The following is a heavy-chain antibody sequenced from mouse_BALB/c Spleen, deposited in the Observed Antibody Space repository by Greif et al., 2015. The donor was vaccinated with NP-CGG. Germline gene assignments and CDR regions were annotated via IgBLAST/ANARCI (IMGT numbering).Heavy chain of an antibody. CDR3: APIYYGLFAY. CDR2: INPSTGYT. CDR1: GYTFTSYW. D-gene: IGHD2-1*01. Sequence: QVQLQQSGAELAKPGASVKMSCKASGYTFTSYWMHWVKQRPGQGLEWIGYINPSTGYTEYNQKFKDKATLTADKSSSTAYMQLSSLTSEDSAVYYCAPIYYGLFAYWGQGTLVTVSA. V-gene: IGHV1-7*01. J-gene: IGHJ3*01.